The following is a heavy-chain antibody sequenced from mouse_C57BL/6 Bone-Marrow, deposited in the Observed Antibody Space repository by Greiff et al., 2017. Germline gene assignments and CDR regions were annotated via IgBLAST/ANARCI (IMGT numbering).Heavy chain of an antibody. CDR1: GFTFSDYG. Sequence: DVMLVESGGGLVQPGGSLKLSCAASGFTFSDYGMAWVRQAPRKGPEWVEFISNLAYSIYYADTVTGRFTISRENAKNTLYLEMSSLRSEDTAMYYCARHEGLPSFAYWGQGTLVTVSA. D-gene: IGHD2-2*01. V-gene: IGHV5-15*01. CDR3: ARHEGLPSFAY. J-gene: IGHJ3*01. CDR2: ISNLAYSI.